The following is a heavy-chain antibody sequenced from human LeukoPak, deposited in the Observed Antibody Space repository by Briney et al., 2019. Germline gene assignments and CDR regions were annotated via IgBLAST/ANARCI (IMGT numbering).Heavy chain of an antibody. Sequence: PSETLSLTCTVSGGSISSYYWSWIRQPPGKGLEWIGYIYYSGSTNYNPSLKSRVTISVDTSKNQFSLKLSSVTAADTAVYYCAREAYYDFWSGYPGGGFDYWGQGTLVTVSS. V-gene: IGHV4-59*01. CDR1: GGSISSYY. CDR3: AREAYYDFWSGYPGGGFDY. D-gene: IGHD3-3*01. J-gene: IGHJ4*02. CDR2: IYYSGST.